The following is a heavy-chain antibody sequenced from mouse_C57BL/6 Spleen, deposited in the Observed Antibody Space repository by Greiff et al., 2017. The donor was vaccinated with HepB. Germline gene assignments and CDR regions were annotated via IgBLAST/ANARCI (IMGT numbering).Heavy chain of an antibody. CDR1: GYTFTSYW. Sequence: VQLQQPGTELVKPGASVKLSCKASGYTFTSYWMHWVKQRPGQGLEWIGNINPSNGGTNYNEKFKSKATLTVDKSSSTAYMQLSSLTSEDSAVYYCARGGTTAEGGYYAMDYWGQGTSVTVSS. CDR3: ARGGTTAEGGYYAMDY. D-gene: IGHD1-2*01. V-gene: IGHV1-53*01. J-gene: IGHJ4*01. CDR2: INPSNGGT.